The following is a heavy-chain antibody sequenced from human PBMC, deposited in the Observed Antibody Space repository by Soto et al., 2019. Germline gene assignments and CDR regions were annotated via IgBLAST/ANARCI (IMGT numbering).Heavy chain of an antibody. CDR1: GGSISSGDYH. Sequence: KPSETLSLTCTVSGGSISSGDYHWTWIRQPPGEGLEWIGYIHYSGSAYYNPSLKSRVTISVDTSKKQFSLRLSSVTAADTAVYYCATAMVTMQFAYWGQATTVTVSS. V-gene: IGHV4-30-4*01. CDR2: IHYSGSA. J-gene: IGHJ6*02. CDR3: ATAMVTMQFAY. D-gene: IGHD2-21*02.